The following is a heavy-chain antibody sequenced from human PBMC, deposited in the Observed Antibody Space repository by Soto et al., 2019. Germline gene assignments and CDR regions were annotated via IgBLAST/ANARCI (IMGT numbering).Heavy chain of an antibody. Sequence: QVQLVQSGAEVKKPGSSVKVSCKASGGTFSSYAISWVRQAPGQGLEWIGGIIPIFATANYAQKFQGRVTITADESTSTAYMELSSLRSEDTAVYYCAGGQQWLAGSWYFDLWGRGTLVTVSS. D-gene: IGHD6-19*01. V-gene: IGHV1-69*12. CDR1: GGTFSSYA. CDR2: IIPIFATA. J-gene: IGHJ2*01. CDR3: AGGQQWLAGSWYFDL.